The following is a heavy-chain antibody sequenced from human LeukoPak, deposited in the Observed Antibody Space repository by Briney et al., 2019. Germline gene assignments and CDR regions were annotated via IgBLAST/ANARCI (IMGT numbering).Heavy chain of an antibody. D-gene: IGHD2-21*02. CDR2: INPSGGRT. J-gene: IGHJ4*02. CDR1: GYILSSYY. V-gene: IGHV1-46*01. Sequence: GASVKVSCKASGYILSSYYMHWVRQAPGQGLEWMGIINPSGGRTDYAQKFQGRVTMTRDMSTSTVYMELNSLRSEDTALYYCARTYCGGDCNNRYFDYWGQGTLVTVSS. CDR3: ARTYCGGDCNNRYFDY.